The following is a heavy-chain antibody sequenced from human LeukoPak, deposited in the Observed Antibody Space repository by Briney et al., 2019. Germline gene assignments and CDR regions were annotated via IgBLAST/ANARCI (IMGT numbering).Heavy chain of an antibody. CDR3: AREAGDSGSPGDY. D-gene: IGHD1-26*01. CDR2: IYTSGCT. J-gene: IGHJ4*02. CDR1: GGSISSGSYY. V-gene: IGHV4-61*02. Sequence: SETLSLTCTVSGGSISSGSYYWSWIRQPAGKGLEWIGRIYTSGCTNYNPSLKSRVTISVDTSKNQFSLKLSSVTAADTAVYYCAREAGDSGSPGDYWGQGTLVTVSS.